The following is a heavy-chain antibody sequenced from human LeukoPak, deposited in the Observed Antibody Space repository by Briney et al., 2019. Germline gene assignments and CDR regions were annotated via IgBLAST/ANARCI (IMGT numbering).Heavy chain of an antibody. D-gene: IGHD6-13*01. J-gene: IGHJ4*02. V-gene: IGHV3-23*01. CDR3: ARGLAAAGTRGRYFDY. CDR1: GFTFSSYG. Sequence: GGSLRLSCAASGFTFSSYGMSWVRQAPGKGLEWVSAVSRSGDSTYYTDSVKGRFTISRDNSKNTLYLQMHSLRAEDTAVYYCARGLAAAGTRGRYFDYWGQGTLVTVSS. CDR2: VSRSGDST.